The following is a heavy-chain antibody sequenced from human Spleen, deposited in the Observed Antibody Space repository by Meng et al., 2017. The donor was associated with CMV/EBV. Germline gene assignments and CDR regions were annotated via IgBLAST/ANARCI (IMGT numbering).Heavy chain of an antibody. J-gene: IGHJ4*02. CDR2: IYYSGST. V-gene: IGHV4-59*01. Sequence: SETLSLTCTVSGASISDYYWNWMRQPPGKGLEWIGYIYYSGSTNYNPSLKSRVTISVDTSKNQFSLKLSSVTAADTAVYYCARDSGSYWGQGTLVTVSS. CDR3: ARDSGSY. CDR1: GASISDYY. D-gene: IGHD1-14*01.